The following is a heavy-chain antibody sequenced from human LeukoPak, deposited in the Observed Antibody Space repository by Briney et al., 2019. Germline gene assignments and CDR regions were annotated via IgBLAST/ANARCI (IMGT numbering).Heavy chain of an antibody. D-gene: IGHD2-2*01. J-gene: IGHJ4*02. V-gene: IGHV3-48*04. CDR1: GFSFSIYR. CDR3: ARAHGYCSSTSCRDY. CDR2: IHLSGTPI. Sequence: GGSLRLSCAASGFSFSIYRMNWVRQAPGKGLEWISYIHLSGTPIHYADPVKGRFSISRDNVNNALFLQMDNLRVEDTAVYYCARAHGYCSSTSCRDYWGQGTLVTVSS.